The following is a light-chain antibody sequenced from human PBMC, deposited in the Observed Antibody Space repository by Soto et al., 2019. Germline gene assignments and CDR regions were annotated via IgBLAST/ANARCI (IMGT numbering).Light chain of an antibody. CDR3: EAWDSNLSGGV. Sequence: QSVLTQPPSVSAAPGQMVTVSCSGSRSNIGNNYVSWYQHLPGTAPKLLIYDNDKRPSGIPDRFSASKSGTSATLDITGLQTGDEADYYCEAWDSNLSGGVFGGGTKLTVL. CDR2: DND. CDR1: RSNIGNNY. V-gene: IGLV1-51*01. J-gene: IGLJ3*02.